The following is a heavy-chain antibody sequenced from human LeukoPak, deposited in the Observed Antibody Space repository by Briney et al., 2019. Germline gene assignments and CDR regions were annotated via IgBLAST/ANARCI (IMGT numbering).Heavy chain of an antibody. V-gene: IGHV3-23*01. J-gene: IGHJ4*02. CDR2: ISGSGGST. Sequence: GGSLRLSCAASGFTFSSYAMSWVRQAPGKGLDWVSAISGSGGSTYYADSVKGRFTISRDNSKNTLYLQMNSLRAEDTAVYYCAKPPGYSSGWYFYYWGQGTLVTVSS. CDR1: GFTFSSYA. CDR3: AKPPGYSSGWYFYY. D-gene: IGHD6-19*01.